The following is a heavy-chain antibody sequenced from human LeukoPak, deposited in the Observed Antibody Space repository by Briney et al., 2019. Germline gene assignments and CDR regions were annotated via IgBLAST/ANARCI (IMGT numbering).Heavy chain of an antibody. Sequence: ASVKVSCKASGYPFTTYGITWVRQAPGQGLEWMGWVSAYSGDTDYAQSLQGRVTMTTDTSTSTAYMGLTTLRSDDTAVYYCARVWYDSGNHLYFYYGLDVWGQGTTVTVSS. J-gene: IGHJ6*02. CDR2: VSAYSGDT. CDR3: ARVWYDSGNHLYFYYGLDV. CDR1: GYPFTTYG. V-gene: IGHV1-18*01. D-gene: IGHD3-22*01.